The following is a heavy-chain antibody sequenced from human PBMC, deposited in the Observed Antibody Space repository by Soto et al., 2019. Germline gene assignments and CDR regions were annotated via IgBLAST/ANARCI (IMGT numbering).Heavy chain of an antibody. CDR3: ARQVPAAIRLGWFDP. Sequence: SETLSLTCTASGGSISRSTYYWGWIRQPPGKGLEWIGSIYYSGSTYYRPSLKSRVTISVDTSKNQFSLKLSSVTAADTAVYYCARQVPAAIRLGWFDPWGQGTLVTVSS. J-gene: IGHJ5*02. D-gene: IGHD2-2*02. CDR2: IYYSGST. V-gene: IGHV4-39*01. CDR1: GGSISRSTYY.